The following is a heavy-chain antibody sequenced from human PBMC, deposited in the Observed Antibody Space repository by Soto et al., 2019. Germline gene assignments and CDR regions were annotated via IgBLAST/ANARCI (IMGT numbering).Heavy chain of an antibody. CDR1: GFTFSDYY. CDR3: ARSHLYYDSSGYADY. Sequence: SLRLSCAASGFTFSDYYMSWIRQAPGKGLEWVSYISSSGSTIYYADSVKGRFTISRDNAKNSLYLQMNSLRAEDTAVYYCARSHLYYDSSGYADYWGQGTLVTVSS. CDR2: ISSSGSTI. J-gene: IGHJ4*02. V-gene: IGHV3-11*01. D-gene: IGHD3-22*01.